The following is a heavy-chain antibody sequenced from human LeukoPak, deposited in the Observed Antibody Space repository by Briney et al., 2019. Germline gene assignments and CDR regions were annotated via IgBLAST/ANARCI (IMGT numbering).Heavy chain of an antibody. CDR2: IWYDGSNK. CDR1: GFTVSSNY. V-gene: IGHV3-33*08. Sequence: PGGSLRLSCAASGFTVSSNYMHWVRQAPGKGLEWVAVIWYDGSNKYYADSVKGRFTISRDNSKNTLYLQMNSLRAEDTAVYYCARGPYSSSSEVLVDWGQGTLVTVSS. J-gene: IGHJ4*02. CDR3: ARGPYSSSSEVLVD. D-gene: IGHD6-6*01.